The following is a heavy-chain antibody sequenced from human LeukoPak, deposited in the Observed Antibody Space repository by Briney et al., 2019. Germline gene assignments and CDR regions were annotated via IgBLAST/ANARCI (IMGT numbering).Heavy chain of an antibody. Sequence: ASVKVSCKASGYTFTSYGISWVRQAPGQGIEWMGWISAYNGNTNYAQKLQGRVTMTRDMSTSTVYMELSSLRSEDTAVYYCARAPPYDSSQMRLYYWGQGTLVTVSS. CDR1: GYTFTSYG. CDR3: ARAPPYDSSQMRLYY. CDR2: ISAYNGNT. D-gene: IGHD3-22*01. V-gene: IGHV1-18*01. J-gene: IGHJ4*02.